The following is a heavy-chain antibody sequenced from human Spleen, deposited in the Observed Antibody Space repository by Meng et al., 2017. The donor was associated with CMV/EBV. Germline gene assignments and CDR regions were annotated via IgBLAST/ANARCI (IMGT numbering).Heavy chain of an antibody. CDR3: ARGPLTYYHDRSDYYRNWFDP. CDR1: GFTFSSYW. V-gene: IGHV3-74*01. Sequence: GESLKISCAAPGFTFSSYWMHWVRQAPGKGLVWVSNINSDGSSTSYADSVKGRFTISRDNAKNSLYLQMKSLRADDTAVYYCARGPLTYYHDRSDYYRNWFDPWGQGTLVTVSS. D-gene: IGHD3-22*01. CDR2: INSDGSST. J-gene: IGHJ5*02.